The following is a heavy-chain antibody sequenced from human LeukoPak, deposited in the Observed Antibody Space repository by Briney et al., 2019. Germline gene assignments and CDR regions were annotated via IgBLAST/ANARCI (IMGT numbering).Heavy chain of an antibody. Sequence: SETLSLTCTVSGGSISISSYYWGWIRQPPGKGLEWIGSLYYSGHTYYNPSLKSRVTMSVDTSKNQFSLKVNSVTATDTAVFYCARRSPIENYFDYWGQGTLVPSPQ. V-gene: IGHV4-39*01. CDR3: ARRSPIENYFDY. CDR2: LYYSGHT. J-gene: IGHJ4*02. CDR1: GGSISISSYY.